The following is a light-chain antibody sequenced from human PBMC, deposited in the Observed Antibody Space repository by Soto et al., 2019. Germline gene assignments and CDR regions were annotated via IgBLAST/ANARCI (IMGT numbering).Light chain of an antibody. CDR2: YVS. CDR1: SSDVGGYNY. J-gene: IGLJ1*01. V-gene: IGLV2-14*03. Sequence: QSVLTQPASVSGSPGQSITISCTGTSSDVGGYNYVSWYQQHPGKAPKLMIYYVSHRPSGVSNRFSGSKSGNTASLTISGLQAEDEADYYCSYYKSINSYVFGTGTKVTVL. CDR3: SYYKSINSYV.